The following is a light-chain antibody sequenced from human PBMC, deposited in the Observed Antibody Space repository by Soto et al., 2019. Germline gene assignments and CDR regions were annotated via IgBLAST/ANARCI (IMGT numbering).Light chain of an antibody. CDR1: QSVSSNY. V-gene: IGKV3-20*01. CDR3: QQYGSSPST. J-gene: IGKJ1*01. CDR2: GAS. Sequence: EIVLTQSPGTLSLSPGERATLSCRASQSVSSNYITWYQQKPGQAPRRLIFGASSRATGIPDRFSGSGSGTDFTLTISRLEPEDFEVYYCQQYGSSPSTLGQGTKVDIK.